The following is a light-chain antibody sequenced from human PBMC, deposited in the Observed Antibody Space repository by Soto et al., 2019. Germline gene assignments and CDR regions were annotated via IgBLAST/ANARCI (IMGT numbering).Light chain of an antibody. J-gene: IGKJ5*01. CDR1: QTISTY. CDR2: AAS. CDR3: QQSYNSPPIT. Sequence: DIEMTQSPSSLSSSVGDMFTITCRSSQTISTYLNWYQQKPGKAPTLLIYAASSLQSGVPSRFRGSGYGTDFALTITSLQPEDFATYYCQQSYNSPPITFGQGTRLEIK. V-gene: IGKV1-39*01.